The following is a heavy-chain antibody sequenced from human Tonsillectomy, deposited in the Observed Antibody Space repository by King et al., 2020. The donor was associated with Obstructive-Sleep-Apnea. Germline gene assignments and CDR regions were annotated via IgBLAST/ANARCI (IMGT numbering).Heavy chain of an antibody. CDR2: IYSGCRT. CDR1: GFTVSSNY. J-gene: IGHJ4*02. D-gene: IGHD5-18*01. Sequence: VQLVESGGGLVQPGGSLRLSCAASGFTVSSNYMSWVRQSPGKGLEWGSGIYSGCRTYYADSVKGRFTISRNNSKNTLYLQMNSLRAEDTAVYYCARGDTAMAHDYWGQGTLVTVSS. V-gene: IGHV3-53*04. CDR3: ARGDTAMAHDY.